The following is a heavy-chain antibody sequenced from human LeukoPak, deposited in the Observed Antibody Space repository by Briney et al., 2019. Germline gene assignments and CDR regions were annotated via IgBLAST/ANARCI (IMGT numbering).Heavy chain of an antibody. J-gene: IGHJ4*02. D-gene: IGHD3-9*01. CDR1: GFTFSGYS. CDR3: ARGRDILTGYQYFDY. V-gene: IGHV3-21*01. CDR2: ISSSSSYI. Sequence: PGGSLRLSCAASGFTFSGYSMNWVRQAPGKGLEWVSSISSSSSYIYYADSVKGRFTISRDNAKNSLYLQMNSLRAEDTAVYYCARGRDILTGYQYFDYWGQGTLVTVSS.